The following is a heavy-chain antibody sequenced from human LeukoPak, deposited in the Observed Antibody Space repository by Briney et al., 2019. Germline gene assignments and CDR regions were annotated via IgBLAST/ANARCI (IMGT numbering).Heavy chain of an antibody. CDR1: GGSFSGYN. CDR3: ARGVAAAGTRWFDP. Sequence: SETLSLTCAVYGGSFSGYNWSWIRQPPGKGLEWIGEINHSGSTNYNPSLKSRVTISVDTSKNQFSLKLSSVTAADTAVYYCARGVAAAGTRWFDPWGQGTLVTVSS. J-gene: IGHJ5*02. V-gene: IGHV4-34*01. CDR2: INHSGST. D-gene: IGHD6-13*01.